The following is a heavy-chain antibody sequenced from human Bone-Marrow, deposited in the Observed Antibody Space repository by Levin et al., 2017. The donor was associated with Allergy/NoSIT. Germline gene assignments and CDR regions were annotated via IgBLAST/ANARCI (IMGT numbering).Heavy chain of an antibody. CDR3: AVNNEGRFDY. D-gene: IGHD1/OR15-1a*01. Sequence: PGGSLRLSCAASGFTFSTTWISWVRQAPGKGLEWVASIKGDGSEKYYADSVKGRFSISRDNPKNSLWLQMNSLGAEDTAVYFCAVNNEGRFDYWGQGSLVTVSS. J-gene: IGHJ4*02. CDR1: GFTFSTTW. CDR2: IKGDGSEK. V-gene: IGHV3-7*01.